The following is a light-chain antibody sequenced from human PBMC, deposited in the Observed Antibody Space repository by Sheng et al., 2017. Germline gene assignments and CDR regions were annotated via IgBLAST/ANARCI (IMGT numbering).Light chain of an antibody. CDR3: QEYHYYSL. Sequence: DIQMTQSPSTLSASVGDRVTITCRASQSINSWLAWYQQKPGKAPKLLIYKASSLESGVPSRFSGSGSGTEFTITITNLQPDDFATYYCQEYHYYSLFGGGTKVEI. V-gene: IGKV1-5*03. CDR1: QSINSW. CDR2: KAS. J-gene: IGKJ4*01.